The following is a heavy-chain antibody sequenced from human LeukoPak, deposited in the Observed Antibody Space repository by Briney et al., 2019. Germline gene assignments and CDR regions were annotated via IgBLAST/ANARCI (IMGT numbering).Heavy chain of an antibody. CDR3: ARFSGGSSIKYV. J-gene: IGHJ4*02. CDR1: GYTFTSYG. Sequence: GASVKVSCKASGYTFTSYGISWVRQAPGQGLEWMGWINPNSGGTNYAQKFQGRVTMTRDTSISTAYMELSRLRSDDTAVYYCARFSGGSSIKYVWGQGTLVTVSS. CDR2: INPNSGGT. D-gene: IGHD2-15*01. V-gene: IGHV1-2*02.